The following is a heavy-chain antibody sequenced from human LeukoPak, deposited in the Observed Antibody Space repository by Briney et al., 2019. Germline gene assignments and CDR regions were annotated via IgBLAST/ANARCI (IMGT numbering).Heavy chain of an antibody. CDR1: GYSISSGYF. V-gene: IGHV4-38-2*01. CDR2: IYHSGST. J-gene: IGHJ4*02. D-gene: IGHD3-22*01. Sequence: PSETLSLTCAVSGYSISSGYFWGWIRQPPVKGLEWIGNIYHSGSTFYNPSLKSRVTMAADTSKNQFSLKLSSVTAADTAMYYCVSLDSSGHTDYWGQGTLVTVSS. CDR3: VSLDSSGHTDY.